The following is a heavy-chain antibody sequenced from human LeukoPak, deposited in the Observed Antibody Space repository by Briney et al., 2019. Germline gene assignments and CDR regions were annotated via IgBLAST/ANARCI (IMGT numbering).Heavy chain of an antibody. CDR2: ISSSSSYT. Sequence: GGSLRLSCAASGFTFSDYYMSWIRQAPGKGLEWVSYISSSSSYTNYADSVKGRFTISRDNAKNSLYLQMNSLRAEDTAVYYCARNGRITQGWFDPWGQGTLSPSPQ. V-gene: IGHV3-11*06. CDR3: ARNGRITQGWFDP. D-gene: IGHD3-10*01. J-gene: IGHJ5*02. CDR1: GFTFSDYY.